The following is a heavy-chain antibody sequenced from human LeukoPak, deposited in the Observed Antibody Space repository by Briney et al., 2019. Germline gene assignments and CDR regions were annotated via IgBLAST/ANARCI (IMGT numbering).Heavy chain of an antibody. CDR1: GGSISSYY. D-gene: IGHD2/OR15-2a*01. CDR3: AREAHLGSLLYYYYYYMDV. J-gene: IGHJ6*03. Sequence: SETLSLTCTVSGGSISSYYWSWIRQPAGKGLEWIGRIYTSGSTNYNPSLKSRVTMSVDTSKNQFSLKLSSVTAADTAVYYCAREAHLGSLLYYYYYYMDVWGKGTTVTVSS. V-gene: IGHV4-4*07. CDR2: IYTSGST.